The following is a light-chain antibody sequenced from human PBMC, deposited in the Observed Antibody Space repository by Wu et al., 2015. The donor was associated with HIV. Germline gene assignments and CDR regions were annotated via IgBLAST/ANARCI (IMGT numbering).Light chain of an antibody. CDR2: GAS. J-gene: IGKJ2*03. CDR3: QQYNNWPPYS. Sequence: EIVMTQSPVTLTVSPGERATLSCRASQSVNNNLAWYQQKLGQAPRLLIYGASTRATGIPARFSGSGSGTEFTLTINSLQSEDFAIYYCQQYNNWPPYSFGQGTKLEIK. V-gene: IGKV3-15*01. CDR1: QSVNNN.